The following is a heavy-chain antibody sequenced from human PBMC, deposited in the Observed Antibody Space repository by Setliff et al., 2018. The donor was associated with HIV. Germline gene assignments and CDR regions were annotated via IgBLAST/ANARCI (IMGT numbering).Heavy chain of an antibody. CDR3: VRAAAGLDI. Sequence: PGESLKISCAASGFSNSALHWVRQAPGKGLEWVGRIRSKANGYITEYGASVQGRFTISRDNSKDSLSLQMNNLKAEDTAVYYCVRAAAGLDIWSQGIRVTVSS. V-gene: IGHV3-73*01. CDR2: IRSKANGYIT. D-gene: IGHD6-25*01. J-gene: IGHJ4*02. CDR1: GFSNSA.